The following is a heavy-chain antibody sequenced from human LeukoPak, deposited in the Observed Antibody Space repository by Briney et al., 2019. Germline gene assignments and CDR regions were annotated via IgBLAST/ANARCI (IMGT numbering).Heavy chain of an antibody. D-gene: IGHD6-19*01. V-gene: IGHV6-1*01. Sequence: SQTLSLTCAISGDSVSSKNGAWNWIRQSPSRGLKWVGRTYYRSEWYSEYAVAVQGRITITPDTSKNQMPLQLSSLTPEDAAVYYCARDLGNTGWYTFDYWGQGTLVTVSS. CDR3: ARDLGNTGWYTFDY. CDR1: GDSVSSKNGA. J-gene: IGHJ4*02. CDR2: TYYRSEWYS.